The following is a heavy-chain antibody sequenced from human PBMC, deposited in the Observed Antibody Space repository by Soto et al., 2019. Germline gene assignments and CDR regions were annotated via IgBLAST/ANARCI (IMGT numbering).Heavy chain of an antibody. J-gene: IGHJ5*02. CDR2: INAGDDNT. D-gene: IGHD3-22*01. CDR3: ARESGYPLES. V-gene: IGHV1-3*01. Sequence: QVQLVQSGAEVKKPGASVKVSCKASGYTFTNYVMHWVRQAPGQRLEWMGSINAGDDNTKYSQKFQGRVTITTDTSASTAYMELSSLRSEDTAVYSGARESGYPLESWGQGTLVTVSS. CDR1: GYTFTNYV.